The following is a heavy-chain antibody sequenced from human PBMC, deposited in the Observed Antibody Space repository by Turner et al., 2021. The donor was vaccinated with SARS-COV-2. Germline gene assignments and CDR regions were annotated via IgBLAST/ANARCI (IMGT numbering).Heavy chain of an antibody. CDR1: GFTFSSYA. J-gene: IGHJ4*02. D-gene: IGHD3-22*01. CDR2: ISSSSSYI. Sequence: EVPLLESGGGLVQPGGSLRPSSAASGFTFSSYAMSWLRQAPGKGLEWVSSISSSSSYIYYADSVKGRFTISRDNAKNSLYLQMNSLRAEDTAVYYCARDVREYYYDSSGFDYWGQGTLVTVSS. CDR3: ARDVREYYYDSSGFDY. V-gene: IGHV3-21*01.